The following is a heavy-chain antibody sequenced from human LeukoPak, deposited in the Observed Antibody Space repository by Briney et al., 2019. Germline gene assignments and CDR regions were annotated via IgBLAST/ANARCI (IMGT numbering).Heavy chain of an antibody. CDR2: IYYSGST. CDR3: ARTDCGGDCYLRD. Sequence: PSETLSLTCTVSGGSISSSSYYWGWIRQPPGTGLEWIGSIYYSGSTYYNPSLKSRVTISVDTSKNQFSLKLSSVTAADTAVYYCARTDCGGDCYLRDWGQGTLVTVSS. D-gene: IGHD2-21*02. CDR1: GGSISSSSYY. V-gene: IGHV4-39*01. J-gene: IGHJ4*02.